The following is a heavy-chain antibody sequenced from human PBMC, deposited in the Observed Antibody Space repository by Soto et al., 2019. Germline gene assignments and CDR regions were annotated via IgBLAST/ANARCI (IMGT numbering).Heavy chain of an antibody. J-gene: IGHJ4*02. CDR3: ARGAVPRDAPDKYYLDS. CDR1: GGSFSGHY. CDR2: INHSGNA. V-gene: IGHV4-34*01. D-gene: IGHD6-19*01. Sequence: SETLSLTCAVYGGSFSGHYWSWLRQPPGMGLEWIGEINHSGNANQNPSLKSRVSISVDTSKNQFSLNLGSVTAADTAVYYCARGAVPRDAPDKYYLDSWGQGTLVTVSS.